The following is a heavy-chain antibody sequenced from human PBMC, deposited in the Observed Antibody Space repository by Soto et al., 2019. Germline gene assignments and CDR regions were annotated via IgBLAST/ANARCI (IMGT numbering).Heavy chain of an antibody. CDR2: INPSGGYT. J-gene: IGHJ4*02. CDR1: GYTFTSYY. D-gene: IGHD2-21*02. Sequence: ASVKVSCKASGYTFTSYYMNWVRQAPGQGLEWLGIINPSGGYTNYAQRFLGRVTMTSDTSTSTVHMELGSLTSEDTAVYYCARGGGMVVTAPYDQWGQGTLVTVSS. CDR3: ARGGGMVVTAPYDQ. V-gene: IGHV1-46*03.